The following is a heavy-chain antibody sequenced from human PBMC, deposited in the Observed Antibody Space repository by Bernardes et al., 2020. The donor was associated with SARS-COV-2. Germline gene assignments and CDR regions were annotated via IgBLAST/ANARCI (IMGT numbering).Heavy chain of an antibody. V-gene: IGHV1-69*02. CDR2: ILPFPRIP. D-gene: IGHD2-2*01. Sequence: CCLAFVGTFSSYSLSSVPPAPGQVLHFLGRILPFPRIPYYAQKFQGRVTITADKSTSTAYMELSSLRSEDTAVYYCARKDCSSTSCYGFYYYGMDVWGQGTTVTVSS. CDR1: VGTFSSYS. CDR3: ARKDCSSTSCYGFYYYGMDV. J-gene: IGHJ6*02.